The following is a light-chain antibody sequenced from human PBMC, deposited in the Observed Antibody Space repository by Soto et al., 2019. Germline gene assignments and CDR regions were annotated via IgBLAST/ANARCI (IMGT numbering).Light chain of an antibody. CDR3: QQVNSLPIT. J-gene: IGKJ5*01. CDR1: QNVNYW. CDR2: SAS. Sequence: DLQLTQSPSSVSASVGDSVTITCRASQNVNYWLAWYQQKPGKAPKLLIYSASSLQSGVPSRFSGSGSGTDFTLTISSLQPEDFATYYCQQVNSLPITFGQGTRLEIK. V-gene: IGKV1-12*01.